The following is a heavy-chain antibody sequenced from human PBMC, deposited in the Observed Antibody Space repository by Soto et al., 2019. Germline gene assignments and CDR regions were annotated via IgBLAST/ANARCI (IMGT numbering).Heavy chain of an antibody. J-gene: IGHJ4*02. Sequence: QVQLVQSGAEVRKPGSSVKVSCKASGGTFSRHAISWVRQAPGQGLEWMGGIIPIFGTANHAQQFQGRVTIIADESTSTVYMEVSSLRSEDTDMYYCARGWGYDSNDYYYAYWGQGTLVIVSS. CDR1: GGTFSRHA. V-gene: IGHV1-69*01. CDR3: ARGWGYDSNDYYYAY. CDR2: IIPIFGTA. D-gene: IGHD3-22*01.